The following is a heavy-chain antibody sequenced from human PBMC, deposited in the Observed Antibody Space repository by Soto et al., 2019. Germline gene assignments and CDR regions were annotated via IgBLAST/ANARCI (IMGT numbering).Heavy chain of an antibody. Sequence: LRLSCSASGFTFSSYAMGWVRQGPGKGLEWVAVVSIGGSTHYADSVRGRFTISRDNSKNTLSLQMNSLTAEDTAVYFCAKRRGAGGHFDYWGQGALVTVSS. D-gene: IGHD2-15*01. CDR2: VSIGGST. CDR3: AKRRGAGGHFDY. J-gene: IGHJ4*02. CDR1: GFTFSSYA. V-gene: IGHV3-23*01.